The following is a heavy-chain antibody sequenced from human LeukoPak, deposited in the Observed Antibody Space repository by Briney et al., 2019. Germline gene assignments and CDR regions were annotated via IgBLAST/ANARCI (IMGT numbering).Heavy chain of an antibody. J-gene: IGHJ6*02. V-gene: IGHV3-30*19. CDR3: ARVWGYDFWSGYYVNDYYYGMDV. CDR2: IWNDGTNK. D-gene: IGHD3-3*01. CDR1: GFTFSTYG. Sequence: PGGSLRLSCAASGFTFSTYGLHWVRQAPGKGLEWVAVIWNDGTNKYYADSVKGRFTISRDNSKNTLYLQMNSLRAEDTAVYYCARVWGYDFWSGYYVNDYYYGMDVWGQGTTVTVS.